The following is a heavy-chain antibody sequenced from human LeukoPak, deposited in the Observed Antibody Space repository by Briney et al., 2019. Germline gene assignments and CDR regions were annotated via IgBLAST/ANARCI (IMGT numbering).Heavy chain of an antibody. Sequence: SETLSLTCTVSGGSISSGDYYWSWIRQPPGKGLEWIGYIYYSGSTYYNPSLKSRVTISVDTSKNRFSLKLSSVTAADTAVYYCARDNIVVVPAAMFRWFDPWGQGTLVTVSS. D-gene: IGHD2-2*01. J-gene: IGHJ5*02. V-gene: IGHV4-30-4*01. CDR3: ARDNIVVVPAAMFRWFDP. CDR2: IYYSGST. CDR1: GGSISSGDYY.